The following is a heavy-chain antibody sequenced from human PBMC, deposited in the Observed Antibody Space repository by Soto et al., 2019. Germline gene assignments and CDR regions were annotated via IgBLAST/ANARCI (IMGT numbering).Heavy chain of an antibody. J-gene: IGHJ4*02. CDR2: ISWNSGSI. CDR3: ATDIGGVTRRGFAH. V-gene: IGHV3-9*01. Sequence: EVQLVESGGGPVQPGMTLRLSCAASGFSFEDYGMHWVRQGPVKGLEWVAGISWNSGSIGYAGSVKGRFTISRDNAKNSLYLQMSGLRPEDTALYHCATDIGGVTRRGFAHWGQGTLVTVSS. CDR1: GFSFEDYG. D-gene: IGHD2-21*02.